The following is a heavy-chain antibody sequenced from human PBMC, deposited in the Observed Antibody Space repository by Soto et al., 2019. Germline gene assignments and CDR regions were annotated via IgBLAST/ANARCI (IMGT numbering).Heavy chain of an antibody. D-gene: IGHD4-4*01. CDR3: AIRIKYVDYTRCFAP. CDR2: MNPNSGNT. J-gene: IGHJ5*02. CDR1: GYTFTSYE. V-gene: IGHV1-8*01. Sequence: QVQLVQSGAEVKKPGASVKVSCKASGYTFTSYEINWVRQATGQGFEYLGWMNPNSGNTGYVKKFQGRVTMTRDTSVSTAYMELHSLQSEDTAGYYWAIRIKYVDYTRCFAPWGPGTLVTVSS.